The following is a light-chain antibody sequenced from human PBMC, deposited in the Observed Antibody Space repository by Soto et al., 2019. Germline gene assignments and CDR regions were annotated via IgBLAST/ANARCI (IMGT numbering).Light chain of an antibody. CDR1: QSISSY. CDR2: VAS. CDR3: QQSYSSILT. Sequence: DIPMTQSPSSLSASVGDRVTITCRASQSISSYLNWYQQKPGKAPNLLIYVASNLQSGVPSRFSGSGSGTDFTLTISSLQPEDFATYYCQQSYSSILTFGGGTKVEVK. V-gene: IGKV1-39*01. J-gene: IGKJ4*01.